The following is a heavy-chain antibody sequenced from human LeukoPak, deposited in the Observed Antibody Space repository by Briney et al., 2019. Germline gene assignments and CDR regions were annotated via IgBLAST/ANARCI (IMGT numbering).Heavy chain of an antibody. CDR3: ARDRLTVTTHWFDP. J-gene: IGHJ5*02. Sequence: SETLSLTCTVSGGSISSYYWSWIRQPAGKGLEWIGRIYTSGSTNYNPSLKSRVTMSIDTSKNQFSLKLSSVTAADTAVYYCARDRLTVTTHWFDPWGQGTLVTVSS. CDR2: IYTSGST. CDR1: GGSISSYY. D-gene: IGHD4-17*01. V-gene: IGHV4-4*07.